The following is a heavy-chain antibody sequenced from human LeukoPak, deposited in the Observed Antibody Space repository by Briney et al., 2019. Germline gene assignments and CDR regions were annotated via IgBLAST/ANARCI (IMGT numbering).Heavy chain of an antibody. CDR2: ISWNSGSI. CDR3: AKDLDETHYYGMDV. D-gene: IGHD2-2*03. CDR1: GFTFDDYV. V-gene: IGHV3-9*01. J-gene: IGHJ6*02. Sequence: GGSLRLSCAASGFTFDDYVVHWVRQAPGKGLEWVSGISWNSGSIGYADSVKGRFTISRDNAKNSLYLQMNSLRAEDTALYYCAKDLDETHYYGMDVWGQGTTVTVSS.